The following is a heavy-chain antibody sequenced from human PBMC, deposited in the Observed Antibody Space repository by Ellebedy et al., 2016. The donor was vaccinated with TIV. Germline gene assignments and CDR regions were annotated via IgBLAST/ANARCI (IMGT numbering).Heavy chain of an antibody. D-gene: IGHD1-26*01. CDR1: GYTFTSYD. Sequence: ASVKVSCXASGYTFTSYDINWVRQATGQGLEWMGWMNPNSGNTGYAQKFQGRVTMTRNTSISTAYMELSSLRSEDTAVYYCARAPVGALRGWYFDYWGQGTLVTVSS. V-gene: IGHV1-8*01. CDR3: ARAPVGALRGWYFDY. CDR2: MNPNSGNT. J-gene: IGHJ4*02.